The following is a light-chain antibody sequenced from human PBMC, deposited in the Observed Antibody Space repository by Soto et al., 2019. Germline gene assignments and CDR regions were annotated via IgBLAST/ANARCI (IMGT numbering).Light chain of an antibody. CDR2: GAS. Sequence: EIVMTQSPATLSVSPGERATLSCRASQSVSSNLAWYQQKPGQAPRLLIYGASTRATGIPARFSGSGSGTEFTLTISSLQSADFAVYYCQQYHKWPPYTFGQGTKLEIK. V-gene: IGKV3-15*01. CDR3: QQYHKWPPYT. J-gene: IGKJ2*01. CDR1: QSVSSN.